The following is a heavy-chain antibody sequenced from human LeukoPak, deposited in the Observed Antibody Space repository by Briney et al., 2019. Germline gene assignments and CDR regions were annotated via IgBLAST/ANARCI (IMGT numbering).Heavy chain of an antibody. CDR2: ISGSGGST. V-gene: IGHV3-23*01. J-gene: IGHJ4*02. Sequence: ETLSLTCNVSGGSISSGNYYWSWVRQAPGKGLEWVSAISGSGGSTYYANSVKGRFTISRDHSKNTLYLQMNSLRAEDTAVYYCARTGPAQYFDYWGQGTLVTVSS. CDR1: GGSISSGNYY. CDR3: ARTGPAQYFDY. D-gene: IGHD1-14*01.